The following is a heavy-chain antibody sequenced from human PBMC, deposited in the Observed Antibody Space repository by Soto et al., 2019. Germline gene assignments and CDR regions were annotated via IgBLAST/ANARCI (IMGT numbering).Heavy chain of an antibody. V-gene: IGHV3-30*14. CDR1: GFTFSSYA. CDR2: ISYDGSNK. Sequence: GGSLRLSCAASGFTFSSYAMHWVRQAPGKGLEWVAVISYDGSNKYYADSVKGRFTISRHNSKNTLYLQMNSLRAEDTAVYYCAREQKGSSKVKLGAFDIWGQGTMVTVSS. D-gene: IGHD6-6*01. J-gene: IGHJ3*02. CDR3: AREQKGSSKVKLGAFDI.